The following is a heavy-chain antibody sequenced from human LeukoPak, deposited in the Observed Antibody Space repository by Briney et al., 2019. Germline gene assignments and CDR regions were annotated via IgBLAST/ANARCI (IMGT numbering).Heavy chain of an antibody. J-gene: IGHJ6*04. Sequence: PGGSLRLSCAASGFTFSSYGMHWVRQAPGKGLEWVAFIRYDGSNKYYADSVKGRFTISRDNSKNTLYLQMNSLKTEDTAVYYCTSRRLTATTTTDVWGKGTMVTVSS. CDR3: TSRRLTATTTTDV. D-gene: IGHD1-20*01. CDR1: GFTFSSYG. CDR2: IRYDGSNK. V-gene: IGHV3-30*02.